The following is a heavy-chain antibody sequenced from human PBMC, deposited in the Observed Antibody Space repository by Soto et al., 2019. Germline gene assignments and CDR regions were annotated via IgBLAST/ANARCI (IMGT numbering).Heavy chain of an antibody. D-gene: IGHD1-26*01. CDR2: INPNSGGT. V-gene: IGHV1-2*02. CDR1: GYPFTSYY. Sequence: SVKASCRAPGYPFTSYYMHLVRQAPGQGLEWRGWINPNSGGTNYAQKFQGRFTMTRDTSISTACMELSRLRSDDTAVYYCASELVVGATQDYFDYWGQGTMVTVPS. CDR3: ASELVVGATQDYFDY. J-gene: IGHJ4*02.